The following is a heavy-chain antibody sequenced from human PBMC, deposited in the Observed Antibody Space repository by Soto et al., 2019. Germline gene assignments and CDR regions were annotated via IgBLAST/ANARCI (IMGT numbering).Heavy chain of an antibody. D-gene: IGHD1-1*01. V-gene: IGHV5-51*01. CDR3: VRALKWKCDY. J-gene: IGHJ4*02. Sequence: PGESLKISCKASGYDFSSYWVGWVRQMPGKGLEWMGRIFPRDSDTRYSPSFQGQVTITADKSTTTAYLQRSSLKASDXXTXXCVRALKWKCDYWGQETLVTVSS. CDR2: IFPRDSDT. CDR1: GYDFSSYW.